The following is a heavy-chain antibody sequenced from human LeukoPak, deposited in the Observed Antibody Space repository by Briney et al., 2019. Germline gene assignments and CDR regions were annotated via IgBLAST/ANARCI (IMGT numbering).Heavy chain of an antibody. V-gene: IGHV3-30*02. Sequence: GGSLRLSCAASGFTFSSYGMHWVRQAPGKGLEWVAFVRYDGSNKYYADSVKGRFTISRDNSKNTLYLQMNSLRAEDTAVYYCAKDPYHTIFGVVIGTFDPWGQGTLVTVSS. J-gene: IGHJ5*02. CDR1: GFTFSSYG. D-gene: IGHD3-3*01. CDR2: VRYDGSNK. CDR3: AKDPYHTIFGVVIGTFDP.